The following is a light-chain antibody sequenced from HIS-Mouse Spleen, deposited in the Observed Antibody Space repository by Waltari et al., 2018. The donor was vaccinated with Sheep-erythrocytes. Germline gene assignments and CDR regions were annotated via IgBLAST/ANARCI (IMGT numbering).Light chain of an antibody. J-gene: IGLJ2*01. V-gene: IGLV2-14*01. CDR2: EVS. CDR1: SSDVGGYNY. CDR3: SSYTSSSTQV. Sequence: QSALTQPASVSGSPGPSITIPCTGTSSDVGGYNYFPWYQQHPGKAPKLMIYEVSNRPSGVSNRFSGSKSGNTASLTISGLQAEDEADYYCSSYTSSSTQVFGGGTKLTVL.